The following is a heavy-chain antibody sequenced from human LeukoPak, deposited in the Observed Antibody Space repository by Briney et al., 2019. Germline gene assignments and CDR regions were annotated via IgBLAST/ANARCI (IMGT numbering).Heavy chain of an antibody. J-gene: IGHJ3*02. CDR1: GGSISGHH. V-gene: IGHV4-59*08. CDR2: FYDSGDY. CDR3: ARLLRPGGRTGDAFDI. Sequence: PSETLSLTCTVSGGSISGHHWTWIRQPPGTGLEWIGYFYDSGDYNYNPSLRSRVTISIDMSNNQFSLTMSPVTAADTAMYYCARLLRPGGRTGDAFDIWGQGTMLTVSS. D-gene: IGHD1-26*01.